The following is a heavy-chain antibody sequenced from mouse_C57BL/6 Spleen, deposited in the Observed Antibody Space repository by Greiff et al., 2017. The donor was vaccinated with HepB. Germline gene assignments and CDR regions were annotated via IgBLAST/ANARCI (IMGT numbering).Heavy chain of an antibody. CDR3: ARALNWAYWYFDV. D-gene: IGHD4-1*02. Sequence: DVKLVESGGGLVQSGRSLRLSCATSGFTFSDFYMEWVRQAPGKGLEWIAASRNKANDYTTEYSASVKGRFIVSRDTSQSILYLQMNALRAEDTAIYYCARALNWAYWYFDVWGTGTTVTVSS. V-gene: IGHV7-1*01. J-gene: IGHJ1*03. CDR1: GFTFSDFY. CDR2: SRNKANDYTT.